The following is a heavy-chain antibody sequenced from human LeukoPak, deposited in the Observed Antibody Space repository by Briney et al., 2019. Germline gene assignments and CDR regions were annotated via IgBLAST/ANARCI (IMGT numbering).Heavy chain of an antibody. CDR2: FSGSGSST. J-gene: IGHJ4*02. V-gene: IGHV3-23*01. CDR3: AKDLLGSTCCISGFDY. Sequence: GGPLRLSCAASGFTFSSYAMSWVRRAPGKGLEWVSSFSGSGSSTDYADSVKGRFTISRDNSKNMLYLQMSRLRAEDTAVYYCAKDLLGSTCCISGFDYWGQGTLVTVSS. CDR1: GFTFSSYA. D-gene: IGHD2-2*01.